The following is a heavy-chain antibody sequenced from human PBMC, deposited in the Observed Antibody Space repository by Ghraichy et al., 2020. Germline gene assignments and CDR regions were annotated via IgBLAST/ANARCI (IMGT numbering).Heavy chain of an antibody. CDR1: GGTFSSYA. CDR2: IIPIFGTA. Sequence: SVKVSCKASGGTFSSYAISWVRQAPGQGLEWMGGIIPIFGTANYAQKFQGRVTITADESTSTAYMELSSLRSEDTAVYYCARGYTAMRIRNYYYYMDVWGKGTTVTVSS. D-gene: IGHD5-18*01. J-gene: IGHJ6*03. CDR3: ARGYTAMRIRNYYYYMDV. V-gene: IGHV1-69*13.